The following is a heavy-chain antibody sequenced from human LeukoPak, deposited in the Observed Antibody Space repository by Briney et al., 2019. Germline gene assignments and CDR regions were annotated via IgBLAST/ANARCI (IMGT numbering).Heavy chain of an antibody. CDR3: VRGGSGSSYGEFAY. CDR1: GFTFSSYE. CDR2: IHTDGSST. Sequence: GGSLRLSCAASGFTFSSYEMNWIRQAPGKGLVWVSRIHTDGSSTNYADSVKGRFTISRDNAKNTLFLQMDSLSVEDTGVYYCVRGGSGSSYGEFAYWGQGTLVTVSS. J-gene: IGHJ4*02. V-gene: IGHV3-74*01. D-gene: IGHD5-18*01.